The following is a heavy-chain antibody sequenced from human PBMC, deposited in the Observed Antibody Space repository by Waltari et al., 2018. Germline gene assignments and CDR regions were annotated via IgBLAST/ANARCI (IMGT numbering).Heavy chain of an antibody. V-gene: IGHV3-7*01. Sequence: EVQLVESGGGLVQLGGSLRLSGAASGFPFSRFWMSWVRQAPGKGLEWVANIYQDGTVTNYVDSVKGRFTTSRDNARNSLYLQMNSLRVDDTAVYYCVRDDDGGMGAVWGQGTTVTVSS. CDR1: GFPFSRFW. J-gene: IGHJ6*02. CDR3: VRDDDGGMGAV. CDR2: IYQDGTVT. D-gene: IGHD3-16*01.